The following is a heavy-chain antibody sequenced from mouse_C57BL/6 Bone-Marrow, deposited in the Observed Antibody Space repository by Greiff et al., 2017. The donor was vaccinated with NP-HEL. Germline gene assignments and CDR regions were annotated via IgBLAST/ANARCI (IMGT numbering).Heavy chain of an antibody. J-gene: IGHJ2*01. D-gene: IGHD4-1*01. CDR1: FFTFTVYY. CDR2: IDPEDGET. Sequence: HLQPSVSSLLPPVASFTFSFPSSFFTFTVYYMPLFTPLPLPCLAWIGRIDPEDGETKYAPKFQGKATITADTSSNTAYLQLSSLTSEDTAVYYCARWGWDAFDYWGQGTTLTVSS. CDR3: ARWGWDAFDY. V-gene: IGHV14-2*01.